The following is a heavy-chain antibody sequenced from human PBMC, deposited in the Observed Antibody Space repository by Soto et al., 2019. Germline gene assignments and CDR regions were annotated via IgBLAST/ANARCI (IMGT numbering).Heavy chain of an antibody. CDR2: INHSGST. D-gene: IGHD6-13*01. V-gene: IGHV4-34*01. Sequence: SETLSLTCAVYGGSFSGYYWSWIRQPPGKGLEWIGEINHSGSTNYNPSLKSRVTISVDTSKNQFSLKLSSVTAADTAVYYCARGRASSPFFEFDYWGQGTLVTVSS. CDR3: ARGRASSPFFEFDY. CDR1: GGSFSGYY. J-gene: IGHJ4*02.